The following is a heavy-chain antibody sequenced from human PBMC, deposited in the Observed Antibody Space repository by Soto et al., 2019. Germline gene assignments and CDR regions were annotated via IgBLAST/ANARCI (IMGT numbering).Heavy chain of an antibody. CDR3: ARDLYGSGEAWFDP. Sequence: PGGSLRLSCAAPGFTLSSYAMNWVRQAPGKGLEWVSYISSSSSTIYYADSVKGRFTISRDNAKNSLYLQMNSLRAEDTAVYYCARDLYGSGEAWFDPWGQGTLVTVSS. CDR1: GFTLSSYA. CDR2: ISSSSSTI. J-gene: IGHJ5*02. D-gene: IGHD3-10*01. V-gene: IGHV3-48*01.